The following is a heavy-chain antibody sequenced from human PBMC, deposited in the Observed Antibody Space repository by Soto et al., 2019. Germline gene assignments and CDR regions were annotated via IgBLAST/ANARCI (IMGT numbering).Heavy chain of an antibody. CDR3: AKERFLAFDY. CDR2: ISYDGNNT. CDR1: GFVFSSYG. J-gene: IGHJ4*02. V-gene: IGHV3-30*18. Sequence: PGGSLRLSCAASGFVFSSYGVHWVRQAPGKGLEWVAVISYDGNNTYYADSVKGRFTISRDNSKNTLYLQMDSLRTEDTAVYCCAKERFLAFDYWGQGTLVTVSS. D-gene: IGHD3-3*01.